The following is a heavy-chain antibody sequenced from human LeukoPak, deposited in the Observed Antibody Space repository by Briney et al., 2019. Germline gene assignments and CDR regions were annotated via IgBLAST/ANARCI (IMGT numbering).Heavy chain of an antibody. J-gene: IGHJ4*02. CDR3: ARGGTFVSDY. D-gene: IGHD1-1*01. CDR2: IKGDGSEK. CDR1: GFTFSTFW. V-gene: IGHV3-7*01. Sequence: PGGSLRLSCAGSGFTFSTFWMSWVRQAPGKGLEWVANIKGDGSEKYYVDSMKGRFTVSRDNAKNSLYLQMDSLRAEDTAVYYCARGGTFVSDYWGQGTLVTVSS.